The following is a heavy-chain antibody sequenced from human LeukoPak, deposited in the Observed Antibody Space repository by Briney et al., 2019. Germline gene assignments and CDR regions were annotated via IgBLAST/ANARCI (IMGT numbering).Heavy chain of an antibody. CDR2: ISGSGGST. V-gene: IGHV3-23*01. CDR3: AKDHLTSPHIVGATDFDY. J-gene: IGHJ4*02. Sequence: GGSLRLSCAASGFTFSSYAMSWVRQAPGKGLEWVSAISGSGGSTYYADSVKGRFTISRDNSKNTLYLQMNSLRAEDTAVYYCAKDHLTSPHIVGATDFDYWGQGTLVTVSS. D-gene: IGHD1-26*01. CDR1: GFTFSSYA.